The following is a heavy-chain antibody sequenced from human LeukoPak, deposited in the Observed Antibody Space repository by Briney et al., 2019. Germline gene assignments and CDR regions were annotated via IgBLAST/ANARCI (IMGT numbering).Heavy chain of an antibody. Sequence: GGSLRLSCAASGFTFSSYGMHWVRQAPGKGLEWVAVISFDGSNKYYADSVKGRFTISRDNSKNTLYLQMNSLRAEDTAIYYCARVSGNIQIWPQPFGDGMDVWGQGTTVTVSS. CDR3: ARVSGNIQIWPQPFGDGMDV. CDR1: GFTFSSYG. D-gene: IGHD3-10*01. J-gene: IGHJ6*02. CDR2: ISFDGSNK. V-gene: IGHV3-30*03.